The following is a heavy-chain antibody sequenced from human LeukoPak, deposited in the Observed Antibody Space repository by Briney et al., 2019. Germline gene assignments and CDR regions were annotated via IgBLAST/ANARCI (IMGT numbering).Heavy chain of an antibody. CDR1: GGSISSSSYY. J-gene: IGHJ4*02. CDR3: ARQTTTADY. Sequence: SETLSLTCTVSGGSISSSSYYWGWIRQPPGKGLEWIGSIYYGGSTYYNPSLKSRVTISVDTSKNQFSLKLSSVTAADTAVYYCARQTTTADYWGQGTLVTVSS. V-gene: IGHV4-39*01. D-gene: IGHD4-17*01. CDR2: IYYGGST.